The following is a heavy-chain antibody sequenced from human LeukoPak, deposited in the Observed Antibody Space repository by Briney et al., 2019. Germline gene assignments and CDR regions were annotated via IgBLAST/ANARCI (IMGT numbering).Heavy chain of an antibody. D-gene: IGHD3-22*01. Sequence: PSETLSLTCAVYGGSFSGYYWSWIRQPPGKGLEWIGEINHSGSTNYNPSLKSRVTISVDTSKNQLSLKLSSVTAADTAVYYCARAYLTYYYDSSGYLDWFDPWGQGTLVTVSS. V-gene: IGHV4-34*01. CDR2: INHSGST. CDR3: ARAYLTYYYDSSGYLDWFDP. CDR1: GGSFSGYY. J-gene: IGHJ5*02.